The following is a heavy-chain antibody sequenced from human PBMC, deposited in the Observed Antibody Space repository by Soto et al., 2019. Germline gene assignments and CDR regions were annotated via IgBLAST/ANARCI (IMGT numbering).Heavy chain of an antibody. V-gene: IGHV1-3*01. CDR2: IHAGNGDT. CDR3: ARVPRYTSDMVQVPAVMFEDWFVP. D-gene: IGHD5-12*01. CDR1: GYTFSNYA. J-gene: IGHJ5*02. Sequence: QVQLVQSGAEVKKPGASVKLSCKASGYTFSNYAVQWVRQAPGQSLEWMGWIHAGNGDTKYSQKFHDRVTITRDTSASTAYMELSSLRSEDTAKYYCARVPRYTSDMVQVPAVMFEDWFVPWGQGTLVTVSS.